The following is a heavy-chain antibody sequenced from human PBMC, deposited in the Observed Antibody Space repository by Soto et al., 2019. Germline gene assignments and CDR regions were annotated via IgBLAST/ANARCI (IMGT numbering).Heavy chain of an antibody. D-gene: IGHD3-10*01. CDR3: TTPRDTESYSAYNV. J-gene: IGHJ3*01. V-gene: IGHV3-72*01. CDR1: GFTFSDHY. CDR2: TGNKANSYTT. Sequence: EVQLVESGRGLVQPGGSLRLSCAASGFTFSDHYMDWVRQAPGKELEWVGRTGNKANSYTTEYAASVKDRFTISRDDSKNSFFLQMNSLKTEDTAVYYCTTPRDTESYSAYNVWGQGTMVTVSS.